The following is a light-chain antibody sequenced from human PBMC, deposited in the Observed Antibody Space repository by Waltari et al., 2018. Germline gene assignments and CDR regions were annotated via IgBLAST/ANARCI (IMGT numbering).Light chain of an antibody. CDR2: EVS. J-gene: IGLJ2*01. V-gene: IGLV2-14*01. Sequence: QSALTPPASVSGSPGQSITLSCTGTSSDVGGYNYVSWYQQHPGKAPKLMIYEVSNRPSGVSNRFSGSKSGNTASLTISGLQAEDEADYYCSSYTSSSTQVFGGGTKLTVL. CDR3: SSYTSSSTQV. CDR1: SSDVGGYNY.